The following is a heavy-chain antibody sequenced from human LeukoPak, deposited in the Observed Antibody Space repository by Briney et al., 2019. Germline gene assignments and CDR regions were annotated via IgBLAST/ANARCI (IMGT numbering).Heavy chain of an antibody. CDR3: ARDYDILTGTDY. V-gene: IGHV1-2*02. D-gene: IGHD3-9*01. CDR2: INPNSGGT. CDR1: GYTFTGYY. J-gene: IGHJ4*02. Sequence: ASVKVSCKASGYTFTGYYMHWVRQAPGQGHEWVGWINPNSGGTNYAQKFQGRVTMTRDTSISTAYMELSRLRSDDTAVYYCARDYDILTGTDYWGQGTLVTVSS.